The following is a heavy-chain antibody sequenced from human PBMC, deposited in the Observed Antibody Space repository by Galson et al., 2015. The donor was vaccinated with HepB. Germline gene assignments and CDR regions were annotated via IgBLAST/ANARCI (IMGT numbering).Heavy chain of an antibody. Sequence: SVKVSCKASGYTFTNYGISWVRQAPGQGLEWLGWVSAYNLNTNYAQNLQGRVTMTTDTSTNTAYMELRSLRSDDTAVYYCARDRYDFWSGYYLDVWGQGTRVTVSS. CDR2: VSAYNLNT. CDR1: GYTFTNYG. D-gene: IGHD3-3*01. CDR3: ARDRYDFWSGYYLDV. V-gene: IGHV1-18*01. J-gene: IGHJ6*02.